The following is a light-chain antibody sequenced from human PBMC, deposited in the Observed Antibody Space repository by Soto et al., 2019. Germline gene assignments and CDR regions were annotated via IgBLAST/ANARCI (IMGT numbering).Light chain of an antibody. Sequence: EIVLTQSPGTLSLSPGERATLSCRASQSVSNNYLAWYQQKPGQAPRLLIYGASSRATGIPDRFSGSGSGTDFTLTISRLEPEDFAXYXCQQYGSSGTFGQGTKVDIK. CDR1: QSVSNNY. CDR2: GAS. V-gene: IGKV3-20*01. J-gene: IGKJ1*01. CDR3: QQYGSSGT.